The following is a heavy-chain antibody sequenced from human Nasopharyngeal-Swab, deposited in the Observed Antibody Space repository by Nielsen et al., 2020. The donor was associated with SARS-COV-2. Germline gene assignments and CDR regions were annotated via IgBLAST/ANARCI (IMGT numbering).Heavy chain of an antibody. Sequence: KVSCKGSSYSFTSYCISWVRQMPGKGLEWMGRIDPSDSYTNYSPSFQGHVTISADKSITTAYLQWSGLKASDTAMYYCARHEGYSSSWYTQSFFDYWGQGTPVTVSS. J-gene: IGHJ4*02. CDR1: SYSFTSYC. V-gene: IGHV5-10-1*01. D-gene: IGHD6-13*01. CDR2: IDPSDSYT. CDR3: ARHEGYSSSWYTQSFFDY.